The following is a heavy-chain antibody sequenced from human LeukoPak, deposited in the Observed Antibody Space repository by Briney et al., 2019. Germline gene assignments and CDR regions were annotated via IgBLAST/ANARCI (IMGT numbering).Heavy chain of an antibody. CDR3: ARQTAGTSWFDP. CDR2: IYHSGSI. J-gene: IGHJ5*02. CDR1: GDSISSSNW. V-gene: IGHV4-4*02. Sequence: SETLSLTCAVSGDSISSSNWWSWVRQPPGKGLEWIGEIYHSGSINYNPSLKSRVTMSLDKSKNQFSLKLSSVTAADTAVYYCARQTAGTSWFDPWGQGTLVTVSS. D-gene: IGHD6-13*01.